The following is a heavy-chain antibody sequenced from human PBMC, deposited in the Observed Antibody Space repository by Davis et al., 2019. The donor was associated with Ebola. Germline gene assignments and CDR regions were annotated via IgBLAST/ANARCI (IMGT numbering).Heavy chain of an antibody. Sequence: KVPRLGSVYSFTSYWIGWVRQMPGKGLEWMGLIYPGDSDTRDSPSFQGQVTISADKSISTAYLQWSSLKASDTAMYYCARRGYYGSGSYYRDYYYGMDVWGQGTTVTVSS. V-gene: IGHV5-51*01. CDR1: VYSFTSYW. CDR2: IYPGDSDT. CDR3: ARRGYYGSGSYYRDYYYGMDV. D-gene: IGHD3-10*01. J-gene: IGHJ6*02.